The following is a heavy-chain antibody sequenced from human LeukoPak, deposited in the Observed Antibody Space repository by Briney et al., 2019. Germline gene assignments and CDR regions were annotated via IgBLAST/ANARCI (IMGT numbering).Heavy chain of an antibody. V-gene: IGHV1-2*02. J-gene: IGHJ4*02. Sequence: ASVKVPCKASGYTFTGYYMHWVRQAPGQGLEWMGWINPNSGGTNYAQKFQGRVTMTRDTSISTAYMELSRLRSDDTAVYYCARDQWLTNRGLDYWGQGTLVTVSS. CDR1: GYTFTGYY. CDR2: INPNSGGT. CDR3: ARDQWLTNRGLDY. D-gene: IGHD6-19*01.